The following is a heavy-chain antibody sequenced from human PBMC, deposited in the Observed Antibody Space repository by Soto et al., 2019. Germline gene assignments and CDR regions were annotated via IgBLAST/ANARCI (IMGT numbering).Heavy chain of an antibody. CDR3: ARINPGAGYYYGMDV. V-gene: IGHV4-31*03. J-gene: IGHJ6*02. CDR1: GGSISSGGYY. CDR2: IYYSGTT. Sequence: PSETLSLTCTVSGGSISSGGYYWNWIRQHPGKGLERIGYIYYSGTTYYNPSLKSRVTMSVDTSKNQFSLKLSSVTAVDTAVYYCARINPGAGYYYGMDVWGQGTTVTVSS. D-gene: IGHD3-10*01.